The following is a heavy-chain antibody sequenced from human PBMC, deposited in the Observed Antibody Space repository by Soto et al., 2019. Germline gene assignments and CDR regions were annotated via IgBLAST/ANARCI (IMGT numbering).Heavy chain of an antibody. CDR3: ARRGGSYFYYYGMDV. CDR1: GFTFSSYD. J-gene: IGHJ6*02. D-gene: IGHD1-26*01. V-gene: IGHV3-13*01. Sequence: GGSLRLSCAASGFTFSSYDMHWVRQATGKGLEWVSAIGTAGDTYYPGSVKGRFPISRENAKNSLYLQMNSLRAEDTAVYYCARRGGSYFYYYGMDVWGQGTTVTVSS. CDR2: IGTAGDT.